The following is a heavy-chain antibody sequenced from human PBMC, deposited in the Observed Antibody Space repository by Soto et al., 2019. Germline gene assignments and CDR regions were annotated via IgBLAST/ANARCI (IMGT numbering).Heavy chain of an antibody. CDR3: ATGPQITVVRGVPPPYYYYYGMDV. CDR1: GYTFTSYD. Sequence: ASVKVSCKASGYTFTSYDINWVRQATGQGLEWMGWMNPNSGKTGYAQKFQGRVTMTRNTSINTAYMELSSLRSEDTAVYYCATGPQITVVRGVPPPYYYYYGMDVWGQGTTVTVSS. D-gene: IGHD3-10*01. V-gene: IGHV1-8*01. CDR2: MNPNSGKT. J-gene: IGHJ6*02.